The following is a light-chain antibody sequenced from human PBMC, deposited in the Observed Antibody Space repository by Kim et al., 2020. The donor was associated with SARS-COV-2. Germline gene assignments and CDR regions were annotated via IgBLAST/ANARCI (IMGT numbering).Light chain of an antibody. CDR3: QQYTNLPLT. J-gene: IGKJ4*01. CDR2: GAS. CDR1: QSISNN. V-gene: IGKV3-15*01. Sequence: SLSPGERAPLSCRASQSISNNLAWYQQKPGQAPRLLIFGASTRATGIPARFSGSGSGTEFTLTFSSLQSEDSAVYYCQQYTNLPLTFGGGTKLEI.